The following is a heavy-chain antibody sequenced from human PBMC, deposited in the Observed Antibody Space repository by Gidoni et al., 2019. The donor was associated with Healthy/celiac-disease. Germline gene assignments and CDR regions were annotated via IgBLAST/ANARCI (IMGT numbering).Heavy chain of an antibody. V-gene: IGHV3-21*01. CDR2: ISSSSIYI. Sequence: EVQLVESGGGLVKPGGSLRRCCAASGFTCSSYSRNWVRQAPGKGLGWVSSISSSSIYIYYADSVKGRFTISRDNAKNSLYLQMNSLRAEDTAVYYCARAGVYSGYPLEYYGMDVWGQGTTVTVSS. CDR1: GFTCSSYS. J-gene: IGHJ6*02. CDR3: ARAGVYSGYPLEYYGMDV. D-gene: IGHD5-12*01.